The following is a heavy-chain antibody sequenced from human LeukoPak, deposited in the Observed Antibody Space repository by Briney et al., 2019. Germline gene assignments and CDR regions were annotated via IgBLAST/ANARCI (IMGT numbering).Heavy chain of an antibody. J-gene: IGHJ3*02. D-gene: IGHD6-13*01. CDR3: AKVKWALAAAGLTNAFDI. Sequence: GGSLRLSCAASGFSVSHSYMSWVRQAPGKGLEWVSGISWNSGSIGYADSVKGRFTISRDNAKNSLYLQMNSLRAEDTALYYCAKVKWALAAAGLTNAFDIWGQGTMVTVSS. CDR2: ISWNSGSI. V-gene: IGHV3-9*01. CDR1: GFSVSHSY.